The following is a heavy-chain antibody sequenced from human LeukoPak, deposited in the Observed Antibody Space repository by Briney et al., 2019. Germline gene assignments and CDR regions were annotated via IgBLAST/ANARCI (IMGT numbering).Heavy chain of an antibody. D-gene: IGHD3-10*01. CDR3: ARDDSRYGSGRGSY. Sequence: GGSLRLSCAASGFTFSSCSMNWVRQAPGKGLEWVSSISSSSSYIYYADSVKGRFTISRDNAKNSLYLQMNSLRAEDTAVYYCARDDSRYGSGRGSYWGQGTLVTVSS. V-gene: IGHV3-21*01. J-gene: IGHJ4*02. CDR1: GFTFSSCS. CDR2: ISSSSSYI.